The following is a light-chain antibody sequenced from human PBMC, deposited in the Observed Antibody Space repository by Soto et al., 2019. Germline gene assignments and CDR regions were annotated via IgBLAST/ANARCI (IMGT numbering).Light chain of an antibody. CDR1: QSVSSY. CDR2: DAS. J-gene: IGKJ1*01. V-gene: IGKV3-11*01. Sequence: EIVLTQSPATLSLSPGERATLSCRASQSVSSYLAWYQQKPGRAPRLLIYDASNRATGIPARFSGSGSGTDFTLTISSLEPEDFAVHYCQQRSNWPRTFGQGTK. CDR3: QQRSNWPRT.